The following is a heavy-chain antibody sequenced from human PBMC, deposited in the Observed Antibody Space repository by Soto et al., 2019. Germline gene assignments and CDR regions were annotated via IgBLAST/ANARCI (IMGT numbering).Heavy chain of an antibody. D-gene: IGHD3-16*01. J-gene: IGHJ6*02. CDR3: ARSRGSGGVEYNMDV. V-gene: IGHV3-74*01. Sequence: EVQLVESGGGLVQPGGSLRLSCAASGFTFSSYWMHWVRQGPGEGLVWVSRIMSDGSGTTYADSVKGQFTISRDNAKNTLYRQMNSLRAEDTAVYHCARSRGSGGVEYNMDVWGQGTTVTVS. CDR2: IMSDGSGT. CDR1: GFTFSSYW.